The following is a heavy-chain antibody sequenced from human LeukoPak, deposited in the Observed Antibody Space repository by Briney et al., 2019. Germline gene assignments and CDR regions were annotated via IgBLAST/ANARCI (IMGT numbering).Heavy chain of an antibody. V-gene: IGHV3-30*18. CDR3: AKDLGSRPRYWFFDL. J-gene: IGHJ2*01. Sequence: PGRSLRLSCAASGFTFSNSGMHWVRQAPGKGLEWVAVISFDGTNKKVADSVEGRFTVSRDNSKNTLYLQMNNLRVEDSAVYYCAKDLGSRPRYWFFDLWGRGTLVTVSS. CDR1: GFTFSNSG. D-gene: IGHD3-10*01. CDR2: ISFDGTNK.